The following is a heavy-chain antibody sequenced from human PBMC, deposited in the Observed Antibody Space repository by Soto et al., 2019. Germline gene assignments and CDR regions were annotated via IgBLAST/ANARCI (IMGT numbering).Heavy chain of an antibody. V-gene: IGHV3-7*01. Sequence: EVQLVESGGGLVQPGGSLRLSCAASGFTFSSYWMFWFRQAPGKGLEWVANIKQDGSEDNYVDSVKGRFTISRDNAKSALYLQMNSLRVEDTAVYYCAREIAARLWGKGTTVTVSS. CDR1: GFTFSSYW. CDR2: IKQDGSED. J-gene: IGHJ6*04. D-gene: IGHD6-6*01. CDR3: AREIAARL.